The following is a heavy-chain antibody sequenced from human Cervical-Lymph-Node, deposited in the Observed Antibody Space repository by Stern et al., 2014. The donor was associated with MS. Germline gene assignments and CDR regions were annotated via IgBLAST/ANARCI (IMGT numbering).Heavy chain of an antibody. CDR1: GGTFTTHP. J-gene: IGHJ4*02. CDR3: ASSLVASGH. V-gene: IGHV1-69*06. Sequence: QVQLGQSGAEVKKPGSSVKVSCKASGGTFTTHPITWWRQAPGQGLEWMGGIIPFLNTANYAQKFQGIITITADKSTGTTYMEISSLRFDDTAVYYCASSLVASGHWGQGTLVIVS. D-gene: IGHD2-8*02. CDR2: IIPFLNTA.